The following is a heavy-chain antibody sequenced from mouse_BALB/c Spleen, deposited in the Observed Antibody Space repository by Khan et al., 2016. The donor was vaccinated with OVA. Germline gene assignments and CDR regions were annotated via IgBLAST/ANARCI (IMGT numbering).Heavy chain of an antibody. CDR1: GYTFTDYY. J-gene: IGHJ3*01. V-gene: IGHV1-77*01. Sequence: QVQLQQSGAELARPGASVKLSCKASGYTFTDYYINWVKQRTGQALERIGEISPGSGNTYYNDRYKGKPTLAAGKSSSPAYMQLSSLTSVASAVYFCARRNYFGYTFAYWGQGTLVTVSA. CDR3: ARRNYFGYTFAY. CDR2: ISPGSGNT. D-gene: IGHD1-2*01.